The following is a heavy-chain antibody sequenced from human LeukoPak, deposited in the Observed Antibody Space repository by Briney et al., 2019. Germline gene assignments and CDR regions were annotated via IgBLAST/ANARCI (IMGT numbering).Heavy chain of an antibody. Sequence: SETLSLTCTVSGDSISTYYWNWIRQPPGKGLEWIGYIYHSGSTNYNPSLKSRVTISVDTSKNQFSLKLSSVTAADTAVYYCARAFSCSSFYFNYWGQGTLVTVSS. D-gene: IGHD6-6*01. CDR1: GDSISTYY. V-gene: IGHV4-59*01. CDR3: ARAFSCSSFYFNY. J-gene: IGHJ4*02. CDR2: IYHSGST.